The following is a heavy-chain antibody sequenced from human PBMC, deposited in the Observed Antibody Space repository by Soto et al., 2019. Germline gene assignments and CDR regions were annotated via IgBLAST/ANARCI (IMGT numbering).Heavy chain of an antibody. CDR3: AKDTYGSGYNWFDP. V-gene: IGHV3-43D*04. CDR2: ISWDDGST. D-gene: IGHD3-10*01. CDR1: GFTFDDYA. J-gene: IGHJ5*01. Sequence: PGGSLRLSCAASGFTFDDYAMHWVRQAPGKGLEWVSLISWDDGSTYYADSVKGRFTISRDNSKNSLYLQMNSLRAEDTALYYCAKDTYGSGYNWFDPWGQGTLVTVSS.